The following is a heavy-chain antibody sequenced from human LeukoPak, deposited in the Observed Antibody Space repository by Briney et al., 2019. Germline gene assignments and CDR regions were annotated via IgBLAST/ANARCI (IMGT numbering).Heavy chain of an antibody. CDR3: ARQLQLSLSEGIYDY. J-gene: IGHJ4*02. V-gene: IGHV4-39*01. CDR1: GGSISSSSYY. D-gene: IGHD5-18*01. CDR2: IYYSGST. Sequence: PSETLSLTCTVSGGSISSSSYYWGWIRQPPGKGLEWIGSIYYSGSTYYNPSLKSRVTISVDTSKNQFSLKLSSVTAADTAVYYCARQLQLSLSEGIYDYWGQGTLVTVSS.